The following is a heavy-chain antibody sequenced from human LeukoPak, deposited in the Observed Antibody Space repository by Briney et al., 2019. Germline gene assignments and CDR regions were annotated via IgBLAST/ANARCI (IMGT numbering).Heavy chain of an antibody. CDR2: LNSDGSRM. CDR3: VGSGDLSY. J-gene: IGHJ4*02. V-gene: IGHV3-74*01. Sequence: GGSLRISCTASGFTFSSSWMHWVRQAPGKGLVWVSRLNSDGSRMSYVDSVKGRFTISRDNAKNTLYLQMNSLRAEDTAVYYCVGSGDLSYWGQGTLVTVSS. CDR1: GFTFSSSW. D-gene: IGHD3-10*01.